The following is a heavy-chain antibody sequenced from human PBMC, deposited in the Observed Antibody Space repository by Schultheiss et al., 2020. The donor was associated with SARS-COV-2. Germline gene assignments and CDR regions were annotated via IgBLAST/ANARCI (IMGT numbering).Heavy chain of an antibody. Sequence: GGSLRLSCVASGFTFNDHAMNWVRQAPGKGLEWVSFITSTSSTIYYADSVKGRFTISRDNAKTSLYLQMNSLRAEDTAVYYCARGAGWSGGDDLDYWGQGTLVTVSS. CDR2: ITSTSSTI. CDR3: ARGAGWSGGDDLDY. D-gene: IGHD5-12*01. V-gene: IGHV3-48*01. CDR1: GFTFNDHA. J-gene: IGHJ4*02.